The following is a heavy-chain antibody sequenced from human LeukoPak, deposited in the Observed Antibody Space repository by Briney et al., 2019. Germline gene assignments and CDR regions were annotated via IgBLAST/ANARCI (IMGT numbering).Heavy chain of an antibody. CDR3: ATLPYYYGSGSPHTFFDY. V-gene: IGHV1-24*01. J-gene: IGHJ4*02. CDR2: FDPEDGET. D-gene: IGHD3-10*01. Sequence: ASVKVSCKVSGYTLTELSMHWVQQPPGKGLKGMGGFDPEDGETIYAQKFQGRVTMTEDTSTDTAYMELSSLRSEDTAVYYCATLPYYYGSGSPHTFFDYWGQGTLVAVSS. CDR1: GYTLTELS.